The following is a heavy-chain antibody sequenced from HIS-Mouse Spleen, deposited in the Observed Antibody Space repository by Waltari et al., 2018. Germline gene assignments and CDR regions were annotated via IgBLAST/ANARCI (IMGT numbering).Heavy chain of an antibody. V-gene: IGHV3-74*01. CDR1: GFTFSSSW. D-gene: IGHD2-2*01. CDR3: AGYVGNYFDY. CDR2: INRDRSST. J-gene: IGHJ4*02. Sequence: EVQLVESGGGLVQPGGSLRLSCAASGFTFSSSWMHCVRQAPGTGLVWVSRINRDRSSTSHADSVKGRFTISRDNAKNTLYLQMNSLRAEDTAVYYCAGYVGNYFDYWGQGTLVTVSS.